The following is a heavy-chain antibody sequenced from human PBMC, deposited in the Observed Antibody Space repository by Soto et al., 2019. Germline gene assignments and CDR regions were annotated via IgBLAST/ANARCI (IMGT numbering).Heavy chain of an antibody. CDR2: INHSGST. D-gene: IGHD6-19*01. J-gene: IGHJ4*02. Sequence: PSETLSLTCAVYGGSFSGYYWSWIRQPPGKGLEWIGEINHSGSTNYNPSLKSRVTISVDTSKNQFSLKLSSATAADTAVYYCARGQWLDNYWGQGTLVTVSS. CDR1: GGSFSGYY. CDR3: ARGQWLDNY. V-gene: IGHV4-34*01.